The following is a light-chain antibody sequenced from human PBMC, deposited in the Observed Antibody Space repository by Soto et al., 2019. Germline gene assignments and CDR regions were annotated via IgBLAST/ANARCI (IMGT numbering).Light chain of an antibody. CDR2: GAS. CDR3: QHYGSSRWT. CDR1: QTVGSY. Sequence: EIVLTQSPATLSLSPGERATLSCRASQTVGSYLAWYQQKPGQAPRLLIYGASSRATGIPDRFSGSGSGTDFTLTISRLEPEDFAVYYCQHYGSSRWTFGQGTKVDIK. J-gene: IGKJ1*01. V-gene: IGKV3-20*01.